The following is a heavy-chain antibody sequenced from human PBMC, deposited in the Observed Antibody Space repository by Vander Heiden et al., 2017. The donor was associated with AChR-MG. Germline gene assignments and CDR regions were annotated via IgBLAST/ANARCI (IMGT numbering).Heavy chain of an antibody. Sequence: EVQLVESGGGLVQPGGSLRLSCAASGFTFSSYWSGWVRQAPGKGLEWVANIKQDGSEKYYVDAGKGRFTISRDNAKNSLYLQMNSLRAEDTAVYYCARTMNDFWSGEGASWGQGTLVTVSS. CDR2: IKQDGSEK. V-gene: IGHV3-7*01. CDR1: GFTFSSYW. CDR3: ARTMNDFWSGEGAS. J-gene: IGHJ4*02. D-gene: IGHD3-3*01.